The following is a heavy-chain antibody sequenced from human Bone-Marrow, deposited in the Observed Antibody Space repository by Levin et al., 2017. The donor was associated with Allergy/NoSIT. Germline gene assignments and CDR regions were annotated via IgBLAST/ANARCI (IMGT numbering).Heavy chain of an antibody. D-gene: IGHD3-16*02. V-gene: IGHV3-23*01. CDR2: ISGNSRTI. Sequence: GGSLRLSCVVSGFTFSSYAMSWIRQTPDKGLEWISIISGNSRTIYYADSVRGRFTISRDNSKNTLYLQMNSLSAQDTALYYCVSYRDGPYIHIAYWGQGTVVTVSS. CDR3: VSYRDGPYIHIAY. CDR1: GFTFSSYA. J-gene: IGHJ4*02.